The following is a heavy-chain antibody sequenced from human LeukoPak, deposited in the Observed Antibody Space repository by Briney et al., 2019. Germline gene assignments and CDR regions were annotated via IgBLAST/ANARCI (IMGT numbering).Heavy chain of an antibody. Sequence: GGSLRLSCAASGFTFSSYGMHWVRQAPGKGLEWVSGISWNSGSIGYADSVKGRFTISRDNAKNSLYLQMNSLRAEDTALYYCAKDSGNYYDSSGPGKYYGMDVWGQGTTVTVSS. CDR3: AKDSGNYYDSSGPGKYYGMDV. V-gene: IGHV3-9*01. D-gene: IGHD3-22*01. CDR1: GFTFSSYG. J-gene: IGHJ6*02. CDR2: ISWNSGSI.